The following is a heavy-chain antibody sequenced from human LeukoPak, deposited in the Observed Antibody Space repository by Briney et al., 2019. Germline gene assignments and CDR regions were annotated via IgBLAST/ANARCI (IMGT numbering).Heavy chain of an antibody. D-gene: IGHD3-3*01. Sequence: SETLSLTCTVSGGSISSYYWSWIRQPPGKGLEWIGYIYYSGSTNYNPSLKSRVTISVDTSKNQFSLKLSSVTAADTAVYYCARGGHYYDFWSGYSYLYPWGQRTPVTASS. CDR2: IYYSGST. CDR1: GGSISSYY. J-gene: IGHJ5*02. V-gene: IGHV4-59*01. CDR3: ARGGHYYDFWSGYSYLYP.